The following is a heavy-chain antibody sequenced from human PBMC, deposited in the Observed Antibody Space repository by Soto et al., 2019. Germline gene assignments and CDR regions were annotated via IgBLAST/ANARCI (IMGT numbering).Heavy chain of an antibody. V-gene: IGHV4-59*01. CDR2: IYYSGST. Sequence: SETLSLTCTVSGGSISSYYWSWIRQPPGKGLEWIGYIYYSGSTNYNPSLKSRVTISVDTSKNQFSLKLNSVTAADTAVYYGATQAVPVYWFDPWDQETLVTVS. D-gene: IGHD6-19*01. J-gene: IGHJ5*02. CDR1: GGSISSYY. CDR3: ATQAVPVYWFDP.